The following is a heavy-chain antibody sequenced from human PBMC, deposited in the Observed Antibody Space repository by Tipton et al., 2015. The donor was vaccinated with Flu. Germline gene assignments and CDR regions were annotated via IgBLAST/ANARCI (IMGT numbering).Heavy chain of an antibody. CDR1: GGSFSGYF. CDR2: INHSGST. Sequence: TLSLTCAVYGGSFSGYFWSWIRQPPGKGLEWIGEINHSGSTNYNPSLKSRVTISVDTSKNQFSLKLSSVTAADTAVYSCASAVNYDFWSGNLDTKYYGTDVWGQGTTVPVSS. V-gene: IGHV4-34*01. J-gene: IGHJ6*02. CDR3: ASAVNYDFWSGNLDTKYYGTDV. D-gene: IGHD3-3*01.